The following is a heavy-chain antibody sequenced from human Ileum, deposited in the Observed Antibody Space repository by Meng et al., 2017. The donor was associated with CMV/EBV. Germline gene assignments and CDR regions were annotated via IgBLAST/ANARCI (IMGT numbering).Heavy chain of an antibody. D-gene: IGHD3-9*01. CDR3: ARGKHYDIWTGNEDFDL. CDR2: INPNTGGT. V-gene: IGHV1-2*02. CDR1: GYTFTGYY. J-gene: IGHJ2*01. Sequence: ASVKVSCKASGYTFTGYYIHWVRLAPGQGLEWMGWINPNTGGTHYARNFQGRVTMTRDTSTRTVYMDLSGLVSDDTALYYCARGKHYDIWTGNEDFDLWGRGTLVTVSS.